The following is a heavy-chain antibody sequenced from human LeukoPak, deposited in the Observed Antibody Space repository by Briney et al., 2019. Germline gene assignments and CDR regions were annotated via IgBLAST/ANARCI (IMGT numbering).Heavy chain of an antibody. J-gene: IGHJ5*02. D-gene: IGHD3-22*01. V-gene: IGHV4-59*12. CDR2: IYYSGST. Sequence: SETLSLTCTVSGGSISSYYWSWIRQPPGKGLEWIGYIYYSGSTNYNPSLKSRVTISVDKSKNQFSLKLSSVTAADTAVYYCARDYYDSSGYYYYDWFDPWGQGTLVTVSS. CDR1: GGSISSYY. CDR3: ARDYYDSSGYYYYDWFDP.